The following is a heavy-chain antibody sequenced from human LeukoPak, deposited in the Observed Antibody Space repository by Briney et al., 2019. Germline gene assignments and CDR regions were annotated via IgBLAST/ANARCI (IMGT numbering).Heavy chain of an antibody. CDR3: AREGYYYDSSGHPSYWYFDL. J-gene: IGHJ2*01. CDR1: GFTFSSYS. V-gene: IGHV3-48*01. Sequence: GGSLRLSCAASGFTFSSYSMNWVRQAPGKGLEWVSYISSSSSTIYYADSVKGRFTISRDNAKNSLYLQMNSLRAEDTAVYYCAREGYYYDSSGHPSYWYFDLWGRGTLVTVSS. D-gene: IGHD3-22*01. CDR2: ISSSSSTI.